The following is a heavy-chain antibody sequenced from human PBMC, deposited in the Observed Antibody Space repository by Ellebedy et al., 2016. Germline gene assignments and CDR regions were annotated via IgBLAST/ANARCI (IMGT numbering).Heavy chain of an antibody. V-gene: IGHV1-8*01. CDR1: GYTFTSYD. J-gene: IGHJ4*02. CDR2: MRPNSGNR. Sequence: ASVKVSCKASGYTFTSYDINWVRQATGQGLEWMGWMRPNSGNRGYAQRFQGRVTMTGDTSISTAYMELSDLMSEDTAIYYCARSYSSNWYHIDYWGQGTLVTVSS. D-gene: IGHD6-13*01. CDR3: ARSYSSNWYHIDY.